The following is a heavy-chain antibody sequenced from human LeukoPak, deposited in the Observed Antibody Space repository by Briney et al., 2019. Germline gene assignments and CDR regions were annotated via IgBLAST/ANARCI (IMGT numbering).Heavy chain of an antibody. V-gene: IGHV4-4*09. J-gene: IGHJ4*02. CDR1: GGSISSYS. Sequence: SETLSLTCTVSGGSISSYSGRWIRQPPGKGLEWIGYIYTSASTNYNPSLKSRVTISVDTSNNHFSLRLRSVTAADTAVYYCARQRGGDGEYYFDSWGQGTLVTVSS. CDR2: IYTSAST. D-gene: IGHD4-17*01. CDR3: ARQRGGDGEYYFDS.